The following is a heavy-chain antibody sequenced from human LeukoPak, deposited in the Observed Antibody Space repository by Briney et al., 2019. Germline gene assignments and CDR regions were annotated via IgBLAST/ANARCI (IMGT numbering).Heavy chain of an antibody. Sequence: SETLSLTCTVSGGSISSGSYYWSWIRQPAGKGLEWIGRIYTSGSTNYNPSLKSRVTISVDTSKNQFSLKLSSVTAADTAVYYCARVTVADVWFDPWGQGTLVTVSS. V-gene: IGHV4-61*02. D-gene: IGHD6-19*01. CDR1: GGSISSGSYY. J-gene: IGHJ5*02. CDR2: IYTSGST. CDR3: ARVTVADVWFDP.